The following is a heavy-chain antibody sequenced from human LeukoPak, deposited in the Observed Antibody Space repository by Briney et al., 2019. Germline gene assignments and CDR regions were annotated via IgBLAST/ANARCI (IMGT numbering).Heavy chain of an antibody. CDR3: ARAVGPTHFDY. Sequence: GGSLRLSCAASGFTFSTYWMSWVRQAPGKGLEWVANIKQDGTEKYYVDSVNGRFTISRDNAKNSLYLQMSSLRAEDTAMYYCARAVGPTHFDYWGQGTLVTVSS. D-gene: IGHD1-26*01. CDR2: IKQDGTEK. CDR1: GFTFSTYW. J-gene: IGHJ4*02. V-gene: IGHV3-7*04.